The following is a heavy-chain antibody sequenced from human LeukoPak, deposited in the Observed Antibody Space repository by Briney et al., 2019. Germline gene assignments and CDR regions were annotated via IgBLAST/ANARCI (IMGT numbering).Heavy chain of an antibody. D-gene: IGHD1-7*01. CDR3: AGGRGNWNYVGAFDI. Sequence: PSETLSLTCTVSGGSISSYYWTWIRQPPGKGLEWIGYIFYTGSTNYNPSLKSRGTISVDTSKNQFSLKLSSVTAADTAVYYCAGGRGNWNYVGAFDIWGQGTMVTVSS. V-gene: IGHV4-59*01. J-gene: IGHJ3*02. CDR2: IFYTGST. CDR1: GGSISSYY.